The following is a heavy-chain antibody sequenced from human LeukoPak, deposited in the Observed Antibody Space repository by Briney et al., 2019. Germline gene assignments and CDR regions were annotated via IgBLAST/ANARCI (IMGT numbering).Heavy chain of an antibody. CDR2: ISSTGTTT. J-gene: IGHJ4*02. Sequence: PGGSLRLSCAASGFTFSSYEMNWVRQAPGKGLEWVSYISSTGTTTYNADSTKGRFTISRDNAKNSLYLQMKSLRAEDTGVYYCARGHAGYYGSAPAFDYWGQGILVTVSS. CDR3: ARGHAGYYGSAPAFDY. V-gene: IGHV3-48*03. D-gene: IGHD3-10*01. CDR1: GFTFSSYE.